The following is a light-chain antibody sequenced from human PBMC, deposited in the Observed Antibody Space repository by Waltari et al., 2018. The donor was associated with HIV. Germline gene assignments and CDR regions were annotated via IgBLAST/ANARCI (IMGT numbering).Light chain of an antibody. CDR3: QQYYSTPWT. Sequence: IVMTQSPDSLAVSLRERATSNSKSSQSVFYSPNNKNHLAWYQQKPGQPPKLLIYWASTRESGVPDRFSGSGSGTDFTLTISSLQAEDVAVYYCQQYYSTPWTFGQGTKVEIK. CDR1: QSVFYSPNNKNH. CDR2: WAS. V-gene: IGKV4-1*01. J-gene: IGKJ1*01.